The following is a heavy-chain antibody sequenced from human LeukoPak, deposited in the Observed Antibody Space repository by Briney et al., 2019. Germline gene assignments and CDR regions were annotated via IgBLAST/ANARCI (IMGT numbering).Heavy chain of an antibody. CDR2: IYNSGCT. D-gene: IGHD5-24*01. V-gene: IGHV4-61*02. J-gene: IGHJ4*02. CDR3: AREGDGYSGPPFDY. CDR1: GGSISGGSYY. Sequence: SQTLSLNCTVSGGSISGGSYYWSWIRQPAGKGLEWIGRIYNSGCTNYNPSLMSRVTISVDTSNNQLSLKLSSVTAADTAVYYCAREGDGYSGPPFDYWGQGTLVTVSS.